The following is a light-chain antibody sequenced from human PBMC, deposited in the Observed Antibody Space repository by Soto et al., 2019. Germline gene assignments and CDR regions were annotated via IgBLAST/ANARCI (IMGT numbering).Light chain of an antibody. CDR2: EVT. J-gene: IGLJ3*02. CDR1: SSDVGGYNY. Sequence: QSALTQPASVSGSPGQSITISCTGTSSDVGGYNYVSWYQHLPGKAPKLMIYEVTNRPSGVSNRFSGSKSGNTASLTISGPQAEDEADYYCSSYTSSTSWVFGGGTKLTVL. V-gene: IGLV2-14*01. CDR3: SSYTSSTSWV.